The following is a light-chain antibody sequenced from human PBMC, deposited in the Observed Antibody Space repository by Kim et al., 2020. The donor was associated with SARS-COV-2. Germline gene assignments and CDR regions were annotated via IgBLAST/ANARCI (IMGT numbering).Light chain of an antibody. V-gene: IGLV5-37*01. CDR2: FNSDSDK. CDR1: TDIDVRTNN. Sequence: QPVLTQPPSSSASPGEAARLTCTLPTDIDVRTNNIYWYQQKPGRPPRYLLYFNSDSDKGQGSGVPSRFSGSKDTSANAGILLISGLQSDDEADYYCMVWPNNVVFGGGDPADRP. CDR3: MVWPNNVV. J-gene: IGLJ2*01.